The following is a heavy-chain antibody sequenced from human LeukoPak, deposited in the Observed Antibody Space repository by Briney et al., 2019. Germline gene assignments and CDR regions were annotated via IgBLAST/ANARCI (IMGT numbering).Heavy chain of an antibody. D-gene: IGHD6-6*01. CDR2: IYSGGGT. J-gene: IGHJ4*02. CDR1: GFTVSSYF. V-gene: IGHV3-53*01. CDR3: ARDSSSYYFDY. Sequence: GGSLRLSCAASGFTVSSYFVTWVRQAPGKGLEWLSIIYSGGGTDYADSVKGRFTISRDNSINTLYLQMNSLRAEDMAVYYCARDSSSYYFDYWGQGTLVTVSS.